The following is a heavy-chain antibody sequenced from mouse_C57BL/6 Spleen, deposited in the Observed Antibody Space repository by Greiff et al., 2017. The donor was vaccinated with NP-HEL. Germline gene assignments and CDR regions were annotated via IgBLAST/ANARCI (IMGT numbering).Heavy chain of an antibody. Sequence: EVKVVESGGGLVKPGGSLKLSCAASGFTFSDYGMHWVRQAPEKGLEWVAYISSGSSTIYYADTVKGRFTISRDNAKNTLFLQMTSLRSEDTAMYYCARMGAGYYFDYWGQGTTLTVSS. V-gene: IGHV5-17*01. CDR1: GFTFSDYG. CDR3: ARMGAGYYFDY. J-gene: IGHJ2*01. D-gene: IGHD3-3*01. CDR2: ISSGSSTI.